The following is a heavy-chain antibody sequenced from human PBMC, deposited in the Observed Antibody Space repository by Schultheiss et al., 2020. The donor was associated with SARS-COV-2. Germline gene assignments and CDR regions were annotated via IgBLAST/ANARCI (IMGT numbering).Heavy chain of an antibody. V-gene: IGHV3-15*01. J-gene: IGHJ6*02. CDR1: GFTFRSYT. Sequence: GESLKISCAASGFTFRSYTMNWVRQAPGKGLEWVGRIKSKTDGGTTDYAAPVKGRFTISRDDSKNTLYLQMNSLKTEDTAVYYCTTDSTMVARDYYYYGMDVWGQGTTVTVSS. CDR2: IKSKTDGGTT. CDR3: TTDSTMVARDYYYYGMDV. D-gene: IGHD2-2*01.